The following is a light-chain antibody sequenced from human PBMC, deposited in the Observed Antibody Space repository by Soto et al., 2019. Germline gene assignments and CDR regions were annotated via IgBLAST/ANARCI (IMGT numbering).Light chain of an antibody. CDR1: QSLTNPY. Sequence: ESVLGQFPGTLTFSPWDRAALFFRARQSLTNPYIAWYQQKPGQAPRLLIYDISSRATGIPDRFSGSVSGTDFTLTITRLEPEDFTLFYCQESGVSEIVFAHGARLEIK. J-gene: IGKJ5*01. CDR3: QESGVSEIV. CDR2: DIS. V-gene: IGKV3-20*01.